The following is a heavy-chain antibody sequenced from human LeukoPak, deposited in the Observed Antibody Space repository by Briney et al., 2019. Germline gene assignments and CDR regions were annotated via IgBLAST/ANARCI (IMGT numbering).Heavy chain of an antibody. CDR1: GYTFTSYD. CDR3: ARGRYCSSTSCYTGIRRYYYYYMDV. V-gene: IGHV1-8*03. J-gene: IGHJ6*03. CDR2: MNPISGNT. Sequence: ASVKVSCKASGYTFTSYDINWVRQATGQGLEWMGWMNPISGNTGYAQKFQGRVTITRNTSISTAYMELSSLRSEDTAVYYCARGRYCSSTSCYTGIRRYYYYYMDVWGKGTTVTVSS. D-gene: IGHD2-2*02.